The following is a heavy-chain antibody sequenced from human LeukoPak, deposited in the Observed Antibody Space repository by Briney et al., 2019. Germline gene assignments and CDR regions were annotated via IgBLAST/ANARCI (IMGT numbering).Heavy chain of an antibody. Sequence: GGSLRLSCAASGFTFSSFAMSWVRQAPGKGLQWVSTTSPGGSNTYYADSVEGRFTISRDNSKNTLYLQMNSLRAEDTAVYYCAKRLSYSGSWCNFDYWGQGTLVTVSS. V-gene: IGHV3-23*01. D-gene: IGHD6-13*01. J-gene: IGHJ4*02. CDR2: TSPGGSNT. CDR1: GFTFSSFA. CDR3: AKRLSYSGSWCNFDY.